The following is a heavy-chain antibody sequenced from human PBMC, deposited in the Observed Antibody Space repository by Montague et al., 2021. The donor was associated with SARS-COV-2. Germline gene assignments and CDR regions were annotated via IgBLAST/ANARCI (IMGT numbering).Heavy chain of an antibody. CDR1: GGSISSYY. CDR2: IYYSGST. CDR3: AREGSGRGYYYYGIDV. Sequence: SETLSLTCTVSGGSISSYYWSCIRQPPGKGLAWIGYIYYSGSTNYNTSHTSRVTISVDTSKNQFSLKLSSVTAADTAVYYCAREGSGRGYYYYGIDVWGQGTTVTVT. V-gene: IGHV4-59*01. D-gene: IGHD3-10*01. J-gene: IGHJ6*02.